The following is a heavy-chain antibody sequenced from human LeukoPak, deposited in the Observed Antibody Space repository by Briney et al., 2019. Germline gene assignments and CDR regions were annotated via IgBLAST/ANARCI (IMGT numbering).Heavy chain of an antibody. V-gene: IGHV4-59*01. Sequence: SETLSLTCGVSGYSITSGYYWSWIRQPPGKGLEWIGYVYYSGSTNYNPSLKNRVSMSVDTSKNQFSLKLNSVTAADTAVYYCARRLGIGYCSGVSCYYYMDVWGKGTTVTVSS. D-gene: IGHD2-15*01. CDR1: GYSITSGYY. CDR2: VYYSGST. CDR3: ARRLGIGYCSGVSCYYYMDV. J-gene: IGHJ6*03.